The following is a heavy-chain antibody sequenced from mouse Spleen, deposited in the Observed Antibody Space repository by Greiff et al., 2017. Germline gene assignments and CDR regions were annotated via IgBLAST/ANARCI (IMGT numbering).Heavy chain of an antibody. D-gene: IGHD1-1*01. CDR2: INPSSGNT. Sequence: QVQLQQSGAELVRPGASVKMSCKASGYTFTSYTMHWVKQRPGQGLEWIGYINPSSGNTKYNQKFKDKATLTADKSSSTAYMQLSSLTSEDSAVYYCATLTTVVDQGDYWGPGTTLTVSS. CDR1: GYTFTSYT. CDR3: ATLTTVVDQGDY. J-gene: IGHJ2*01. V-gene: IGHV1-4*01.